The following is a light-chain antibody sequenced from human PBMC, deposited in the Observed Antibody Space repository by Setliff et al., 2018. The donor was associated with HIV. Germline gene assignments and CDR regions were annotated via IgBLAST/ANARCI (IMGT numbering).Light chain of an antibody. CDR3: CSNAGSPTFVV. Sequence: QSVLSQPASVSGSPGQTITISCTGTTIDVGSYNFVSWYQQYPGKAPKFIIYEVNKRPSGVSNRFSGSKSGNTAPLTISGLQAEDEADYYCCSNAGSPTFVVFGGGTQLTVL. V-gene: IGLV2-23*02. J-gene: IGLJ2*01. CDR2: EVN. CDR1: TIDVGSYNF.